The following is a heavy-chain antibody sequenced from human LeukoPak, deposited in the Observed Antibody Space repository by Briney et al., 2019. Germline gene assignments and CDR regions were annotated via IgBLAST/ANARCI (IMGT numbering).Heavy chain of an antibody. CDR1: GGSISSYY. Sequence: SETLSLTCTVSGGSISSYYWSWIRQPPGKGLKWIGYVYYSGSTNYNPSLKSRVTISVDTSKNQFSLQLSSVSAADTAVYYCARHDRAYSSGWFYYFDYWGQGTLVTVSS. J-gene: IGHJ4*02. CDR3: ARHDRAYSSGWFYYFDY. V-gene: IGHV4-59*08. CDR2: VYYSGST. D-gene: IGHD6-19*01.